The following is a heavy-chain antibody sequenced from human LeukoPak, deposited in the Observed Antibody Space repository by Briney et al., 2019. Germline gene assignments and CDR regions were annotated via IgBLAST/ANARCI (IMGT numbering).Heavy chain of an antibody. Sequence: GGSLRLSCAASGFTFSSYAMSWVRQAPGKGLKWVSGISASGGVTDYVDSVEGRFTISRDNSKNTLTLQMESLRGDDTAVYYCAKKPGYYDSSDYSYFDSWGQGTLVTVSS. J-gene: IGHJ4*02. CDR3: AKKPGYYDSSDYSYFDS. CDR1: GFTFSSYA. CDR2: ISASGGVT. V-gene: IGHV3-23*01. D-gene: IGHD3-22*01.